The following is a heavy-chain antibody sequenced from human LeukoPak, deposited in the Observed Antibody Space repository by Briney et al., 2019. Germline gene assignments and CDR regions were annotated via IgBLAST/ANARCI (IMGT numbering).Heavy chain of an antibody. D-gene: IGHD6-25*01. Sequence: GGSLRLSCAASGFTVSYHYMSWVRQAPGKGLEWVSVIYSGGSTYYADSVKGRFTISRDNSKNTLYLQMNSLRAEDTAVYYCARDRHIAAAGYYFDYWGQGTLVTVSS. CDR3: ARDRHIAAAGYYFDY. V-gene: IGHV3-66*01. CDR1: GFTVSYHY. J-gene: IGHJ4*02. CDR2: IYSGGST.